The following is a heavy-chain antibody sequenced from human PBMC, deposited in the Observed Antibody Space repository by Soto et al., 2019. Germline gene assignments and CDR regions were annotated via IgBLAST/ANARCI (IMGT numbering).Heavy chain of an antibody. CDR1: GFNFDYYW. Sequence: EVQLVESGGGLVQPGGSLRLSCVASGFNFDYYWMHWVRQAPGEGLMWVSRLQTDGSHPDYADSVKGRFTISRDNAKNTLYLQMNNLIADDTAVYYFARGGDPDYWGQGTLVTVSS. CDR2: LQTDGSHP. D-gene: IGHD2-21*02. CDR3: ARGGDPDY. V-gene: IGHV3-74*01. J-gene: IGHJ4*02.